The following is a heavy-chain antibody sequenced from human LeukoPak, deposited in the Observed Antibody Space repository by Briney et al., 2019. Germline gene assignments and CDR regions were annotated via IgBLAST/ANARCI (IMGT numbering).Heavy chain of an antibody. Sequence: ASVKVSCKASGYSFTTYYVHCVRQAPRQGLEWVGVINPNDGGTISAQKLQDRVTLTRDTSTSTVYVELNSLKPDGTAVYYCARGPLLGYDTNDSGFDIWGQGTLVTVSS. D-gene: IGHD3-16*01. CDR3: ARGPLLGYDTNDSGFDI. V-gene: IGHV1-46*04. CDR1: GYSFTTYY. CDR2: INPNDGGT. J-gene: IGHJ3*02.